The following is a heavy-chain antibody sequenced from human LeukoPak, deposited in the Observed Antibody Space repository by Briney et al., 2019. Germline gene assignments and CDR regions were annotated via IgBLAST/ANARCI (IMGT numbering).Heavy chain of an antibody. CDR2: IYYSGST. CDR3: ARHIGYGVDY. D-gene: IGHD6-13*01. Sequence: SETLSLTCTVSGGSISSYYWSWIRQPPGKGLEWIGYIYYSGSTNYNPSLKSRVTISVDTSKNQFSLKLSSVTAADTAVYYCARHIGYGVDYWGQGTLVTVSS. CDR1: GGSISSYY. V-gene: IGHV4-59*08. J-gene: IGHJ4*02.